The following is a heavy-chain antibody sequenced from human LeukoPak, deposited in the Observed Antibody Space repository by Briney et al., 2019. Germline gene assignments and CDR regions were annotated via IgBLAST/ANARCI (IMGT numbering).Heavy chain of an antibody. V-gene: IGHV3-23*01. CDR3: AKELYGYYYYYGMDV. Sequence: GGSLRLSCAASGFTFSSYAMSWVRQAPGKGLEWVSAISGSGGSTYYADSVKGRFAISRDNSKNTLYLQMNSLRAEDTAVYYCAKELYGYYYYYGMDVWGQGTTVTVSS. CDR1: GFTFSSYA. CDR2: ISGSGGST. J-gene: IGHJ6*02. D-gene: IGHD3-10*01.